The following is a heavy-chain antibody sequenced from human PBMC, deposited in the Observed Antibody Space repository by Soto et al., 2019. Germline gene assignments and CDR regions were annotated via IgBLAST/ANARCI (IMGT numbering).Heavy chain of an antibody. CDR3: ARWGGYGVSNYYYYGIDV. CDR1: GYSFTSYW. V-gene: IGHV5-10-1*01. D-gene: IGHD5-12*01. CDR2: IDPSDSYT. Sequence: PGESLKISCKGSGYSFTSYWISWVRQMPVKGLEWMGRIDPSDSYTNYSPSFQGHVTISADKSISTAYLQWSSLKASDTAMYYCARWGGYGVSNYYYYGIDVWGQGTTVTVSS. J-gene: IGHJ6*02.